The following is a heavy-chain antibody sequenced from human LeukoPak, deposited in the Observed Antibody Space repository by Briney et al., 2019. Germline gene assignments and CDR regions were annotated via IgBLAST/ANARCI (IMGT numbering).Heavy chain of an antibody. V-gene: IGHV3-30-3*01. J-gene: IGHJ3*01. CDR1: GFTFSNYA. CDR3: ATRTSGAFDF. CDR2: ISDDGSNK. Sequence: GSSLRLSCAASGFTFSNYAAHWVRQAPGKGLEWVALISDDGSNKYYTNSVKGRFTISRDNSKNTLYLQMNGLRAEDTAVYYCATRTSGAFDFWGQGTMVIVS.